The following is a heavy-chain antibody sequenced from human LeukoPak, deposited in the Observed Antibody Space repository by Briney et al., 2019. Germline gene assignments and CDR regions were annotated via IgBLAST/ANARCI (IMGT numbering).Heavy chain of an antibody. Sequence: GGSLRLSCAASGFTFSSYSMNWVRQAPGKGLEWVSSISSSSSYIYYAEPVKGRFTISRDNAKNSLYLQMNSLRAEDTAVYYCARSGYSYGSLLRGFDPWGQGTLVTVSS. CDR2: ISSSSSYI. CDR3: ARSGYSYGSLLRGFDP. CDR1: GFTFSSYS. J-gene: IGHJ5*02. V-gene: IGHV3-21*01. D-gene: IGHD5-18*01.